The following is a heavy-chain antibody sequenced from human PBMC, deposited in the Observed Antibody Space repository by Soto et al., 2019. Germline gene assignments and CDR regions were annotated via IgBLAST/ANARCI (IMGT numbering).Heavy chain of an antibody. CDR1: GFTFSSYA. V-gene: IGHV3-23*01. CDR2: ISGSGGST. D-gene: IGHD3-22*01. CDR3: AKALSGGYYYDSSGYYDFYYYYYGMDV. Sequence: GGSLRLCCAASGFTFSSYAMSWVRQAPGKGLEWVSAISGSGGSTYYADSVKGRFTISRDNSKNTLYLQMNSLRAEDTAVYYCAKALSGGYYYDSSGYYDFYYYYYGMDVWGQGTTVTVSS. J-gene: IGHJ6*02.